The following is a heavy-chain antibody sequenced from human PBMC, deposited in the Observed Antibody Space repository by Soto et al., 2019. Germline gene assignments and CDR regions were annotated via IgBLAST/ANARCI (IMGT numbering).Heavy chain of an antibody. CDR1: GYTFTSYY. D-gene: IGHD4-4*01. CDR2: INPDGGGT. CDR3: PVGGNHLRMDV. V-gene: IGHV1-46*01. Sequence: QVQLVQSGAEVKKPGASVKVSCKASGYTFTSYYMHWVRLAPGQGLEWMGIINPDGGGTSYAQQFPGRVIMTRDTAQSTVYMEVGSPRTESTAVYFCPVGGNHLRMDVWGQGTTVTVSS. J-gene: IGHJ6*02.